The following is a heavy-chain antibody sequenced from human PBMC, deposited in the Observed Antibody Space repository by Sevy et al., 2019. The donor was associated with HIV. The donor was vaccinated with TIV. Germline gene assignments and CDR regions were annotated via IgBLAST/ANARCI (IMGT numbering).Heavy chain of an antibody. CDR1: GFTFSSYS. Sequence: GGSLRLSCAASGFTFSSYSMNWVRQAPGKGLEWVSYISSSSSTIYYADSVKGRFTISRDNAKNSLYLQMNSLRDEDTAESDVSRVAGQPGHAIGGAPWGGMDVWGQGTTVTVSS. J-gene: IGHJ6*02. V-gene: IGHV3-48*02. CDR3: SRVAGQPGHAIGGAPWGGMDV. CDR2: ISSSSSTI. D-gene: IGHD1-26*01.